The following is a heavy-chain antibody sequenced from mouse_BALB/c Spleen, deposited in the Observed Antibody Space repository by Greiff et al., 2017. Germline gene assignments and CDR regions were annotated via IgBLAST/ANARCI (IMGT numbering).Heavy chain of an antibody. CDR3: ARRSSSSSYAMDY. CDR1: GYTFTSYN. Sequence: QVQLQQPGAELVKPGASVKMSCKASGYTFTSYNMHWVKQTPGQGLEWIGAIYPGNGDTSYNQKFKGKATLTADKSSSTAYMQLSSLTSEDSAVYYCARRSSSSSYAMDYWGQGTSVTVSS. D-gene: IGHD1-3*01. CDR2: IYPGNGDT. V-gene: IGHV1-12*01. J-gene: IGHJ4*01.